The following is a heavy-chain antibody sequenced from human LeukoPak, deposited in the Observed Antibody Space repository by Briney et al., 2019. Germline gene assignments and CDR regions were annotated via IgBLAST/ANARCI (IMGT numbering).Heavy chain of an antibody. Sequence: PGGSLRLSCAASGFTFSSYAMSWVRQAPGKGLEWVAVISYEGSNTYYADSVRGRFTISRDNSKNTVYLQIDSLRAEDTAVYYCAKENGLFRSSWYYFDYWGQGTLVTVSS. D-gene: IGHD6-13*01. CDR1: GFTFSSYA. V-gene: IGHV3-30*18. CDR3: AKENGLFRSSWYYFDY. CDR2: ISYEGSNT. J-gene: IGHJ4*02.